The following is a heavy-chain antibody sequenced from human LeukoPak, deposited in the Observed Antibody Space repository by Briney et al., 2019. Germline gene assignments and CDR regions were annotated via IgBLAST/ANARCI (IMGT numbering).Heavy chain of an antibody. D-gene: IGHD5-18*01. CDR3: ASASGYSYGNSAFDI. J-gene: IGHJ3*02. Sequence: GGSLRLSCAASGFTFSSYGMHWVRQAPGKGLEWVAVISYDGSNKYYADSVRGRFTISRDNSKNTLYLQMNSLRAEDTAVYYCASASGYSYGNSAFDIWGQGTMVTVSS. CDR1: GFTFSSYG. V-gene: IGHV3-30*03. CDR2: ISYDGSNK.